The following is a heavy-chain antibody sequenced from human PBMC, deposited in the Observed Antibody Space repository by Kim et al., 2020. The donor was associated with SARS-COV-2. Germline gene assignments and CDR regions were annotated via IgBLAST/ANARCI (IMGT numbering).Heavy chain of an antibody. CDR2: IWYDGGNK. CDR3: VRGRLRLLYNGMDV. D-gene: IGHD5-12*01. CDR1: GFTFSSYG. J-gene: IGHJ6*02. Sequence: GGSLRLSCAASGFTFSSYGMHWVRQAPGKGLEWVAVIWYDGGNKYYADSVKGRFTISRDNSKNTLYLQMNSLRAEDTAVYYCVRGRLRLLYNGMDVWGQGSTVTVSS. V-gene: IGHV3-33*01.